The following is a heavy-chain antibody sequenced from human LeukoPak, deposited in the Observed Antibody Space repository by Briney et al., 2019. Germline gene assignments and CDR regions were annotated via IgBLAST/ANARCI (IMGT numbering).Heavy chain of an antibody. V-gene: IGHV4-30-2*01. CDR3: ARGSPSRGDYYYYYYMDV. CDR2: IYHSGST. J-gene: IGHJ6*03. CDR1: GGSISSGGYY. Sequence: PSQTLSLTCTVSGGSISSGGYYWSWIRQPPGKGLEWIGYIYHSGSTYYNPSLKSRVTISVDRSKNQFSLKLSSVTAADTAVYYCARGSPSRGDYYYYYYMDVWGKGTTVTVSS. D-gene: IGHD4-17*01.